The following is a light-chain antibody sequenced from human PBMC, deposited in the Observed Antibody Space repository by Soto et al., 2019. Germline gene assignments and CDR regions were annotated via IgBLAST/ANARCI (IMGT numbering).Light chain of an antibody. J-gene: IGLJ1*01. Sequence: SYELTQPPSVSVAPEKTATITCGGNNIGNKRVHWYRQKPGQAPVLLISYHSDRPSGIPERVSGSNSENTATLTISRVEAGDEADYYCQVWDIMTDNYVFGGGTKVTVL. V-gene: IGLV3-21*04. CDR1: NIGNKR. CDR2: YHS. CDR3: QVWDIMTDNYV.